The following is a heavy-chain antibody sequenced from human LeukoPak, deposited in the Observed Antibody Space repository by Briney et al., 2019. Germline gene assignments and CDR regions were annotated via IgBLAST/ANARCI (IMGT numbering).Heavy chain of an antibody. CDR3: ARVGYYYESSSYSGAFDI. CDR1: GFTYDDYG. J-gene: IGHJ3*02. CDR2: INWNGVST. Sequence: GGSLSLSCAASGFTYDDYGMSWVRQAPGKGLEWVSGINWNGVSTGYADAVKGRFTISRDNAKNSLYLQMNSLRAEDTALYYCARVGYYYESSSYSGAFDIWGQGTVVTVSS. D-gene: IGHD3-22*01. V-gene: IGHV3-20*04.